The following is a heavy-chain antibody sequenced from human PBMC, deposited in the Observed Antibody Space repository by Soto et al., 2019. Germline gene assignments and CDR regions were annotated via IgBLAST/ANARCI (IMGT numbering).Heavy chain of an antibody. CDR1: GGSFNGYA. D-gene: IGHD1-26*01. J-gene: IGHJ4*02. V-gene: IGHV1-69*01. CDR2: LTPISGAA. CDR3: ARHRLFYDSGSHSYVPYYFEN. Sequence: QVQLVQSGAEVKKPGSSVKVSCKASGGSFNGYAVSWVRQAPGRGLEWMGGLTPISGAATYAKNFQGRVSITADGSKTTAYLDLTSLTSEDTAIYFCARHRLFYDSGSHSYVPYYFENWGQGTLVSVSS.